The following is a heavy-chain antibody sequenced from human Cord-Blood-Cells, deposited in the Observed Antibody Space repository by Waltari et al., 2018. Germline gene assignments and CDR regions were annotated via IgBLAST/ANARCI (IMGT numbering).Heavy chain of an antibody. D-gene: IGHD3-10*01. CDR1: GGSISSSSYY. V-gene: IGHV4-39*01. CDR3: ARLSMVRGVIDY. Sequence: QLQLQESGPRLVKPSETLSLTCTVSGGSISSSSYYWGWIRQPPGKGLEWIGSIYYSGSTYYNPSLKSRVTISVDTSKNQFSLKLSSVTAADTAVYYCARLSMVRGVIDYWGQGTLVTVSS. J-gene: IGHJ4*02. CDR2: IYYSGST.